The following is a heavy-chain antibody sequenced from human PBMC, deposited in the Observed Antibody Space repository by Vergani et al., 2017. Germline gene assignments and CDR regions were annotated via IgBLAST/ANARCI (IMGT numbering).Heavy chain of an antibody. J-gene: IGHJ1*01. CDR2: ISYDGTRK. Sequence: QVHLVESGGGVVQPGRSLRLSCVVSGYTSSYYGMHWVRQAPGKGLEWVAVISYDGTRKYYADSVKGRFTSSRDNSKSTHYLQKNSLRTEDTAVYYCATKSCGTPGCERGYYREWGQGTLVTVSS. D-gene: IGHD1-1*01. CDR3: ATKSCGTPGCERGYYRE. V-gene: IGHV3-30*03. CDR1: GYTSSYYG.